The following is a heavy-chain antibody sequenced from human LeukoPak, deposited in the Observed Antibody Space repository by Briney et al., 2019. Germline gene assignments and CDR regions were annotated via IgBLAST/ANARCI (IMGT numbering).Heavy chain of an antibody. CDR2: IYWDDDK. V-gene: IGHV2-5*02. Sequence: ESGPTLVKPTQTLTLTCSFSGFSLTSGGEGVAWIRQPPGKAPEWLALIYWDDDKRFRPSLQNRFTVSKDTSKNQVVLSMTKMDPLDTGTYYCAHTRHGATPTRLDFWGQGILVVVS. CDR3: AHTRHGATPTRLDF. J-gene: IGHJ4*02. CDR1: GFSLTSGGEG. D-gene: IGHD4/OR15-4a*01.